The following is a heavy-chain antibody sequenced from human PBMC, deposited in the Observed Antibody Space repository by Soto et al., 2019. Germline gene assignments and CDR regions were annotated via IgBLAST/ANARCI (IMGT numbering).Heavy chain of an antibody. J-gene: IGHJ6*02. CDR1: ESTFSRFG. CDR2: ISSSSSTI. CDR3: ARDGYCVSTTCFFLPDV. D-gene: IGHD2-2*03. V-gene: IGHV3-48*02. Sequence: EVQVVESGGGLVQPGGSLRLSCAAFESTFSRFGMNWVRQAPGKGLEWVEYISSSSSTIHYAYSVKSRFTISRDNNKNSLHLQMNSLRDEDTSVYYCARDGYCVSTTCFFLPDVWGQGTTVIVSS.